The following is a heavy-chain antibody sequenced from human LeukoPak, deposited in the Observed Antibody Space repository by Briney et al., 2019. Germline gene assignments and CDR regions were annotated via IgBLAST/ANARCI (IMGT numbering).Heavy chain of an antibody. J-gene: IGHJ6*03. CDR2: MYHSGTI. D-gene: IGHD2-15*01. Sequence: SETLSLTCAVSGGSVTTNNWWSWVRQAPGKGLEWIGEMYHSGTINYNPSLKSRATISVDKSKNQFSLKLSSVTAADTAVYYCARDGCGGSCFHYYYYYMDVWGKGTTVTISS. CDR1: GGSVTTNNW. CDR3: ARDGCGGSCFHYYYYYMDV. V-gene: IGHV4-4*02.